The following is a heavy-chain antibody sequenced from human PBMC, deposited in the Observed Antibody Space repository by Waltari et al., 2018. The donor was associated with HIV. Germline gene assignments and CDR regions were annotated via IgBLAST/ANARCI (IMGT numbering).Heavy chain of an antibody. J-gene: IGHJ4*02. Sequence: VQPVESGGGLVRPGESLRHPCAASGFTLTNAWMSWVRQAPGKGREWVGRIKSEDDGGTTDYAAPVKGRFTISRDDSKNALYLQMNSLKTEDTALYYCTSTGGGITDYWGQGTLVTVSS. V-gene: IGHV3-15*01. CDR2: IKSEDDGGTT. D-gene: IGHD2-15*01. CDR1: GFTLTNAW. CDR3: TSTGGGITDY.